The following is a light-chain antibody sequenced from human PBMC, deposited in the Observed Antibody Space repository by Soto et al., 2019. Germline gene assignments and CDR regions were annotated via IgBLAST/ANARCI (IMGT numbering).Light chain of an antibody. J-gene: IGLJ1*01. CDR1: SSDVGGYNY. CDR3: CSYTVSGTYV. CDR2: AVS. Sequence: QSVLARPASVSGSPGQSITISCTGTSSDVGGYNYVSWYQQHPGKAPKLMIYAVSNRPSGVSNRLSGSKSGNTATLTISGLQAEDEADYYCCSYTVSGTYVFGTGTKVTVL. V-gene: IGLV2-14*01.